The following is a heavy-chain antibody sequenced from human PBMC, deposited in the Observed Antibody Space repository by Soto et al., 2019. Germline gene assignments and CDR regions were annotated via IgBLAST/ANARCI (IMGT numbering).Heavy chain of an antibody. CDR1: GFTFRNYA. CDR2: ISGSGGST. Sequence: GGSLRLSCAASGFTFRNYAMSWVRQAPGKGLEWVSAISGSGGSTYYADCVKGRFTFSRDNSKNTLYLQMNSLRAEDTAVYYCARGTIFGVVPPDYWGQGTLVTVSS. D-gene: IGHD3-3*01. CDR3: ARGTIFGVVPPDY. V-gene: IGHV3-23*01. J-gene: IGHJ4*02.